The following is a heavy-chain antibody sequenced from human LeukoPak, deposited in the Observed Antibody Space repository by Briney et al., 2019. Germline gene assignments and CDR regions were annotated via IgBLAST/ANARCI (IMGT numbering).Heavy chain of an antibody. J-gene: IGHJ4*02. CDR3: ATFTYYFDSSGHPEY. V-gene: IGHV1-24*01. Sequence: ASVTVSCKVSRYSLTELSMHWVRQAPGEGLEWMGGFDPEDGETIYAQKFQGRVTMTEDTSTDTAYMEVSTLRSEDTAVYYCATFTYYFDSSGHPEYWGQGTLVTVSS. CDR1: RYSLTELS. D-gene: IGHD3-22*01. CDR2: FDPEDGET.